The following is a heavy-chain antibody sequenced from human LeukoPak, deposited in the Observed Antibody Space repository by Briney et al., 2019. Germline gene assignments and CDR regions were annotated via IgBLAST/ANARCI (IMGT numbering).Heavy chain of an antibody. CDR3: ARRGGITMVRTH. V-gene: IGHV4-39*01. CDR1: GGSISSSSYY. D-gene: IGHD3-10*01. Sequence: PSETLSLTCTVSGGSISSSSYYGGWIRQPPGKGLEWIGSIYYSGSTYYNPSLKSRVTISVDTSKNQFSLKLSSVTAADTAVYYCARRGGITMVRTHWGQGTLVTVSS. CDR2: IYYSGST. J-gene: IGHJ4*02.